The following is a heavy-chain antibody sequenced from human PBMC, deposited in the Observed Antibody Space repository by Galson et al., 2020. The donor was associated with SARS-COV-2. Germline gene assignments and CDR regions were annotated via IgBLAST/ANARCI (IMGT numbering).Heavy chain of an antibody. Sequence: GGSLRLSCAASGFTFSSYEMNWVRQAPGKGLEWVSYISSSGSTIYYADSVKGRFTISRDNAKNSLYLQMNSLRAEDTAVYYCARGRGYSGSAYSSSWFTNWGQGTLVTVAS. J-gene: IGHJ4*02. CDR1: GFTFSSYE. CDR2: ISSSGSTI. V-gene: IGHV3-48*03. CDR3: ARGRGYSGSAYSSSWFTN. D-gene: IGHD6-13*01.